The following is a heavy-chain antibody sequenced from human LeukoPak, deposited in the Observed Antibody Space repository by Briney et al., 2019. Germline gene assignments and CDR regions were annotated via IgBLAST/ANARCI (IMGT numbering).Heavy chain of an antibody. CDR2: IYTSGST. Sequence: SETLSLTCTVSGGSISSYYWSWIRQPAGRGLEWIRRIYTSGSTNYNPSLQSRVTMSVDTSKNQFSLKLSSVAAADTAVYYCARGLGILSGYYYDSPHYYFDYWGQGTLVTVSS. V-gene: IGHV4-4*07. D-gene: IGHD3-22*01. CDR1: GGSISSYY. J-gene: IGHJ4*02. CDR3: ARGLGILSGYYYDSPHYYFDY.